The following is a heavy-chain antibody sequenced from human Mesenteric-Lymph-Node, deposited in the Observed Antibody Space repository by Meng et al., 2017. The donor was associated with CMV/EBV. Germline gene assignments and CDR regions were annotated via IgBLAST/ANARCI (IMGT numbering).Heavy chain of an antibody. D-gene: IGHD6-13*01. V-gene: IGHV3-7*04. CDR2: INQDESQK. CDR1: GFTFNNYA. CDR3: ARVAPAGRGMDV. J-gene: IGHJ6*02. Sequence: GGSLRLSCAASGFTFNNYAMTWVRQAPGKGLEWVANINQDESQKNYLDSVKGRFTISRDNAKNSLFLQMNSLRVDDTAVYYCARVAPAGRGMDVWGQGTTVTVSS.